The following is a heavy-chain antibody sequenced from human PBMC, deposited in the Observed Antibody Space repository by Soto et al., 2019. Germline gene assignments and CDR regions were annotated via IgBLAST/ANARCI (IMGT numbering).Heavy chain of an antibody. CDR1: GFTFSSYG. V-gene: IGHV3-23*01. D-gene: IGHD2-15*01. J-gene: IGHJ4*02. CDR2: VSGSGVGT. Sequence: EVQLLESGGGLVQPGGSLRLSCAASGFTFSSYGMNWVRQAPGKGLEWVSVVSGSGVGTYYADSVKGRFIISRDNSKNPLYLQMNRLRAEDTAVYYCAKDAESVVVVAVSPFDYWGQGTLVTVSS. CDR3: AKDAESVVVVAVSPFDY.